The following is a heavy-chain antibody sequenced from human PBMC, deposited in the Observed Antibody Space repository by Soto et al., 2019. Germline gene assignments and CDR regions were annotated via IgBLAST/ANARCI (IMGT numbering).Heavy chain of an antibody. Sequence: QLQLHESGPGLVKPSETLSLTCAVSGDSMSSSDYYWGWIRQPPGKGLEWIGSIYYSGSTYYNSSLQIRFAISVDTSKNQFSLKLKSVTAAYTAIYYCARRTVNIRTFYSGLKAHCFDYWGQGAPVTVSS. CDR2: IYYSGST. D-gene: IGHD6-19*01. CDR3: ARRTVNIRTFYSGLKAHCFDY. J-gene: IGHJ4*02. V-gene: IGHV4-39*01. CDR1: GDSMSSSDYY.